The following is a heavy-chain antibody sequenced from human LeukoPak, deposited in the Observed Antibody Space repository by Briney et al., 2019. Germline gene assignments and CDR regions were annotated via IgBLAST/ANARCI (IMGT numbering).Heavy chain of an antibody. D-gene: IGHD2-15*01. CDR2: INPRSGGT. V-gene: IGHV1-2*02. CDR1: GFPFSDSY. J-gene: IGHJ4*02. Sequence: ASVKVSCKASGFPFSDSYIHWARQAPGQGLEWMGYINPRSGGTSSPQKFKGRVTLTADTINTAYMVLSSLISDDTAIYYCVREGSGLLTKNFDYWGQGTLVTVSS. CDR3: VREGSGLLTKNFDY.